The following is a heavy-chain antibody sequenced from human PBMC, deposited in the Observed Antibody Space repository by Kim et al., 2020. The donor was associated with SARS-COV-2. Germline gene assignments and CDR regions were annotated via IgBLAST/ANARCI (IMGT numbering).Heavy chain of an antibody. V-gene: IGHV4-34*01. Sequence: SETLSLTCAVYGGSFSGYYWSWIRQPPGKGLEWIGEINHSGSTNYNPSLKSRVTISVDTSKNQFSLKLSSVTAADTAVYYCARAHRPPPIVVVITKFFKSPYGMDVWGQGTTVTVSS. CDR1: GGSFSGYY. CDR2: INHSGST. CDR3: ARAHRPPPIVVVITKFFKSPYGMDV. J-gene: IGHJ6*02. D-gene: IGHD3-22*01.